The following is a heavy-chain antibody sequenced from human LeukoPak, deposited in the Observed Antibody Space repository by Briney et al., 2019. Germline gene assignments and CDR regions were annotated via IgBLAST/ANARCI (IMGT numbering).Heavy chain of an antibody. D-gene: IGHD1-1*01. CDR2: INQDGSAE. V-gene: IGHV3-7*04. Sequence: GGSLRLSCAASGFTFSSYWMNWVRQAPGKGLEWVANINQDGSAEYSVDSVKGRFTISRDNAKNSLYLQMNSLGAEDTAVYYCARDTSRNDLDYWGQGALVTVSS. CDR1: GFTFSSYW. J-gene: IGHJ4*02. CDR3: ARDTSRNDLDY.